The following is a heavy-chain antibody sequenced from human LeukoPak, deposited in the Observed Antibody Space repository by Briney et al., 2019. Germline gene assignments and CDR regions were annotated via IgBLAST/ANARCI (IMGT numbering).Heavy chain of an antibody. CDR3: ARNVPVTTLGY. D-gene: IGHD4-17*01. Sequence: GRSLRLSCAASGFTFSSYGMHWVRQAPGKGLEWVAVISYDGSNKYYADSVKGRFTISRDNSKNTLYLQMNSLRAEDTAVYYCARNVPVTTLGYWGQGTLVTVSS. CDR1: GFTFSSYG. J-gene: IGHJ4*02. CDR2: ISYDGSNK. V-gene: IGHV3-30*03.